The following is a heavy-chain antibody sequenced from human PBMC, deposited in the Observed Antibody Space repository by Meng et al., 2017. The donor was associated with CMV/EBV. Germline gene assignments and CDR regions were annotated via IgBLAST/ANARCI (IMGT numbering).Heavy chain of an antibody. CDR3: ARHLRRDYGRFGFDY. D-gene: IGHD4-17*01. CDR1: GYSFTSYW. Sequence: KVSCKGSGYSFTSYWISWVRQMPGKGLEWMGRIVPSDSYTNYSPSFQGHVTISADKSISTAYLQWSSLKASDTAMYYCARHLRRDYGRFGFDYWGQGTLVTVSS. J-gene: IGHJ4*02. CDR2: IVPSDSYT. V-gene: IGHV5-10-1*01.